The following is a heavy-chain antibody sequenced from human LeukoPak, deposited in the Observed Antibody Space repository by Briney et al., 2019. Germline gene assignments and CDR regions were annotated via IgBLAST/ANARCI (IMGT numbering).Heavy chain of an antibody. CDR2: INHSGST. J-gene: IGHJ5*02. D-gene: IGHD3-9*01. CDR1: GGSFSGYY. CDR3: ARDYDILTGYYT. Sequence: SETLSLTCAVYGGSFSGYYWSWIRQPPGKGLEWIGEINHSGSTNYNPSLKSRVTISVDTSKNQFSLKLSSATAADTAMYYCARDYDILTGYYTWGQGTLVTVSS. V-gene: IGHV4-34*01.